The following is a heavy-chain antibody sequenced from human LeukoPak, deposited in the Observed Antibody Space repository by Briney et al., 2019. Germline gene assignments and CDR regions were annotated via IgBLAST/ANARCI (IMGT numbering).Heavy chain of an antibody. CDR2: IRSKANSYAT. V-gene: IGHV3-73*01. D-gene: IGHD5-12*01. CDR3: TRLLEYSGYDSNWFDP. J-gene: IGHJ5*02. Sequence: PGGSLRLSCAASGFTFSGSAMHWVRQASGKGLEWVGRIRSKANSYATAYAASVKGRFTISRDDSKNTAYLQMNSLKTEDTAVYYCTRLLEYSGYDSNWFDPWGQGTLVTVSS. CDR1: GFTFSGSA.